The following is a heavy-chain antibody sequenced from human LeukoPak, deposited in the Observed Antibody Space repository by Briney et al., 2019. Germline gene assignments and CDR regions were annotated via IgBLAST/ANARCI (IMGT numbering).Heavy chain of an antibody. CDR3: AKELPDGDYYFDY. CDR2: ISGSGGST. V-gene: IGHV3-23*01. CDR1: GFTFSSYA. J-gene: IGHJ4*02. Sequence: AGGSLRLSCAASGFTFSSYAMSCVRQAPGKRLEWVSPISGSGGSTYYADSVKGWFTICRDNSKNTLYLQMNSLRAEDTAVYYCAKELPDGDYYFDYWGQGILVTVSS. D-gene: IGHD3-10*01.